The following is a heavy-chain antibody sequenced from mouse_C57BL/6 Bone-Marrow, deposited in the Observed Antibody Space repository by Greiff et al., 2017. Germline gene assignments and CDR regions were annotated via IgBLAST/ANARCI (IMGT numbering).Heavy chain of an antibody. J-gene: IGHJ2*01. Sequence: EVNVVESGGDLVKPGGSLKLSCAASGFTFSSYGMSWVRQTPDKRLEWVATISSGGSYTYYPDSVKGRFTISRDNAKNTLYLQMSSLKSEDTAMYYCARQGIYYDYDDTFDYWGQGTTLTVSS. CDR2: ISSGGSYT. V-gene: IGHV5-6*01. D-gene: IGHD2-4*01. CDR1: GFTFSSYG. CDR3: ARQGIYYDYDDTFDY.